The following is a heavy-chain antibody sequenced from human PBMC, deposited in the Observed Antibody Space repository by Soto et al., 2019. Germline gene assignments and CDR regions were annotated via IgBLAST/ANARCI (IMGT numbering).Heavy chain of an antibody. CDR2: INHSGST. V-gene: IGHV4-34*01. Sequence: SETLSLTCAVDGGSFSGYYWSWIRQPPGKGLEWIGEINHSGSTNYNPSLKSRVTISVDTSKNQFSLKLSSVTAADTAVYYCARLAYYGSGSYSYFDYWGQGTLVTVSS. D-gene: IGHD3-10*01. J-gene: IGHJ4*02. CDR3: ARLAYYGSGSYSYFDY. CDR1: GGSFSGYY.